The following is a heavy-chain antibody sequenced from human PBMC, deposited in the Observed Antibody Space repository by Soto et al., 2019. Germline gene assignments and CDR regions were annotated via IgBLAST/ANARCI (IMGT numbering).Heavy chain of an antibody. V-gene: IGHV3-23*01. J-gene: IGHJ4*02. D-gene: IGHD4-17*01. CDR3: AKSPTMTTKVVDY. CDR1: GFTFSSYT. CDR2: IYSSGDST. Sequence: EVQLLESGGDLVQPGGSLRLSCVASGFTFSSYTMTWVRQAPGKGLEWVSVIYSSGDSTYYADSVKGRFTISRDNSKNTLYLQMNILRADYTTVYYCAKSPTMTTKVVDYWGQGTRVTVSS.